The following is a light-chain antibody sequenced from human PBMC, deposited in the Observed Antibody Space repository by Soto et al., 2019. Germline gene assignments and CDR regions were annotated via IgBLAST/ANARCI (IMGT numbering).Light chain of an antibody. CDR1: ISNIGGNT. Sequence: QSVLTQRPSASGTPGQRVTISCSGSISNIGGNTVNWYQQLPGTAPKLLMYTNNQRPSGVPDRFSGSKSGTSASLAISGLQSEDEADYYCAAWDDSLNGVVFGGGTKLTVL. CDR2: TNN. CDR3: AAWDDSLNGVV. V-gene: IGLV1-44*01. J-gene: IGLJ2*01.